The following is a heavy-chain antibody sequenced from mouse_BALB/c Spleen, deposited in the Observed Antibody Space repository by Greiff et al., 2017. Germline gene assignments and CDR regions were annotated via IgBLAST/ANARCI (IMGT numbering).Heavy chain of an antibody. Sequence: QVQLQQSGPQLVRPGASVKISCKASGYTFTSYDINWVKQRPGQGLEWIGWIYPGDGSTKYNEKFKGKATLTADKSSSTAYMQLSSLTSENSAVYFCARGRYDRGFAYWGQGTLVTVSA. J-gene: IGHJ3*01. V-gene: IGHV1S56*01. CDR3: ARGRYDRGFAY. D-gene: IGHD2-12*01. CDR1: GYTFTSYD. CDR2: IYPGDGST.